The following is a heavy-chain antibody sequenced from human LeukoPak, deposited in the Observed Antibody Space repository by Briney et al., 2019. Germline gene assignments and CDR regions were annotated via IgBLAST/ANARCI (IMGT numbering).Heavy chain of an antibody. CDR1: GYTFTSYG. D-gene: IGHD3-22*01. CDR3: ARLGYYDSSGYGASDYFHY. V-gene: IGHV1-18*01. J-gene: IGHJ4*02. Sequence: GASVKVSCKASGYTFTSYGISWVRQAPGQGLEWMGWISAYNGNTNYAQKLQGRVTMTTDTSTSTAYMELRSLRSDDTAVYYCARLGYYDSSGYGASDYFHYWGQGTLVTVSS. CDR2: ISAYNGNT.